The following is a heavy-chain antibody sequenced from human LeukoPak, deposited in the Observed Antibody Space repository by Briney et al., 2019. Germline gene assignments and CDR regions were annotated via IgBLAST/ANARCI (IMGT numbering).Heavy chain of an antibody. D-gene: IGHD2-2*01. Sequence: ASVKVSCKPSGYTFASYYMHWVRQTPGQGLEWMGIINPSGGDTSYAQTFQGRVTTTRDPSTSTVYMEVVSLRPEDTAVYYCARGCRVVPGVHNVGMTSYYNDMDVWGQGTTVTVSS. V-gene: IGHV1-46*01. J-gene: IGHJ6*02. CDR3: ARGCRVVPGVHNVGMTSYYNDMDV. CDR1: GYTFASYY. CDR2: INPSGGDT.